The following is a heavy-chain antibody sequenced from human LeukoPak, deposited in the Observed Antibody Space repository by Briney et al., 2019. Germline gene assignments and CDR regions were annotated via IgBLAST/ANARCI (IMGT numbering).Heavy chain of an antibody. CDR1: GGSFSGYY. CDR2: INHSGST. D-gene: IGHD3-10*01. CDR3: ARSLTMVREVIRRAPTRWSDP. Sequence: SETLSLTCAVYGGSFSGYYWSWIRQPPGKGLEWIGEINHSGSTNYNPSLKSRVTISVDTSKNQFSLKLSSVTAADTAVYYCARSLTMVREVIRRAPTRWSDPWGQGTLVTVSS. V-gene: IGHV4-34*01. J-gene: IGHJ5*02.